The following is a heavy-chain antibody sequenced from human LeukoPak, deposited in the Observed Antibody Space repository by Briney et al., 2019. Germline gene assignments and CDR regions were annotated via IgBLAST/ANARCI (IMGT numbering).Heavy chain of an antibody. CDR3: ARAVTYYYDSSGYYYFYYFDY. CDR2: ISPYNGNT. D-gene: IGHD3-22*01. V-gene: IGHV1-18*01. J-gene: IGHJ4*02. CDR1: GYTFTSYD. Sequence: GASVKVSCKASGYTFTSYDITWVRQAPGQGLEWMGWISPYNGNTNSAQNLQGRLTMTTDTSTSTAYVDLSSLRSDDTAVYYCARAVTYYYDSSGYYYFYYFDYWGQGTLVTVSS.